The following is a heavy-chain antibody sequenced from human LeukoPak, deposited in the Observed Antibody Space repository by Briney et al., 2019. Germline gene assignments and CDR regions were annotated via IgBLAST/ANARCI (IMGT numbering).Heavy chain of an antibody. D-gene: IGHD4-11*01. J-gene: IGHJ4*02. CDR1: GGTFSSYA. Sequence: SVKVSCKASGGTFSSYAISWVRQAPGQGLEWMGRIIPILGIANYAQKFQGRVTITADKSTSTAYTELGSLRSEDTAVYYCARDKTVTDYSKNNWGQGTLVTVSS. V-gene: IGHV1-69*04. CDR3: ARDKTVTDYSKNN. CDR2: IIPILGIA.